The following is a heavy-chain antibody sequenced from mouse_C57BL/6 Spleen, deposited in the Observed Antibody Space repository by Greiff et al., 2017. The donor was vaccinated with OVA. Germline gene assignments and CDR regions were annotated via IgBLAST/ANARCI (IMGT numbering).Heavy chain of an antibody. Sequence: EVQRVESGGGLVKPGGSLKLSCAASGFTFSDYGMHWVRQAPEKGLEWVAYISSGGSTIYYADTVKGRFTISRDNAKNTLFLQMTSLRSEDTAMYYCARESHYYGSSYQDWFAYWGQGTLVTVSA. J-gene: IGHJ3*01. CDR3: ARESHYYGSSYQDWFAY. D-gene: IGHD1-1*01. CDR2: ISSGGSTI. CDR1: GFTFSDYG. V-gene: IGHV5-17*01.